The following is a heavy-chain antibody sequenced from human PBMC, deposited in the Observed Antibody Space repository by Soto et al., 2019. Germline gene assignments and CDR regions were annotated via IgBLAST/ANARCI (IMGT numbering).Heavy chain of an antibody. CDR1: GGSFSGYY. D-gene: IGHD6-13*01. Sequence: SETLSLTCAVYGGSFSGYYWSWIRQPPGKGLEWIGEINHSGSTNYNPSLKSRVTISVDTSKNQFSLKLSSVTAADTAVYYCAREYSSSWYKNPYYFDYWGQGTLVTVSS. CDR2: INHSGST. CDR3: AREYSSSWYKNPYYFDY. V-gene: IGHV4-34*01. J-gene: IGHJ4*02.